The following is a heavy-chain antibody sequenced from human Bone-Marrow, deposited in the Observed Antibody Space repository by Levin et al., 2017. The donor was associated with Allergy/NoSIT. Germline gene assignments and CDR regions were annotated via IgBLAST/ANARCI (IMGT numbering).Heavy chain of an antibody. J-gene: IGHJ4*02. CDR3: AGDFETPHNRGYYRLLDY. D-gene: IGHD3-3*01. CDR2: IYYSGTT. Sequence: SETLSLTCTVSGGSISNGGYYWSWIRQLPGKGLEWIGYIYYSGTTHYSPSLKSRVTISVDTSKNQFSLNLTSVTAADTAVYFCAGDFETPHNRGYYRLLDYWGQGTMVTVSS. CDR1: GGSISNGGYY. V-gene: IGHV4-31*03.